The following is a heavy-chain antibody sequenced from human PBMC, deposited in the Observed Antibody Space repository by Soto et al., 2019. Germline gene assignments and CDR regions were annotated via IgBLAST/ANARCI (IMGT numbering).Heavy chain of an antibody. CDR2: INPHGGST. Sequence: ASVKVSCKAPRYTFTSYYINWVGQAPGQGLEWMGVINPHGGSTAYAQKFKGRVTLTRDTSASTVYMEVSSLTSEDTAMYYCARSSGGNFGIIIEGNNWFAPWGQGTLVTVSS. J-gene: IGHJ5*02. CDR1: RYTFTSYY. V-gene: IGHV1-46*01. D-gene: IGHD1-26*01. CDR3: ARSSGGNFGIIIEGNNWFAP.